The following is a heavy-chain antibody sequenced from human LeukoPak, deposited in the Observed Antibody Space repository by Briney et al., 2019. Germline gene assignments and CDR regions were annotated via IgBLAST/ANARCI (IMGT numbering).Heavy chain of an antibody. D-gene: IGHD6-13*01. CDR1: GFTFSSYW. J-gene: IGHJ6*03. CDR2: IKQDGSEK. Sequence: GGSLRLSCAASGFTFSSYWMSWVRQAPGKGLEWVASIKQDGSEKYYVDSVKGRFTISRDNAKNSLYLQMNSLRAEDTAVYYCARCIAAAGRENYYYYYMDVWGKGTTVTVSS. CDR3: ARCIAAAGRENYYYYYMDV. V-gene: IGHV3-7*01.